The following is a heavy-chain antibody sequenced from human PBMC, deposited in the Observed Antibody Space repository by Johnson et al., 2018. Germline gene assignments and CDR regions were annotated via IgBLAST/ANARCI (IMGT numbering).Heavy chain of an antibody. CDR1: GFTFSTYL. CDR2: INSDGSST. D-gene: IGHD3-3*01. J-gene: IGHJ3*02. CDR3: ARDVGWFDGFDI. V-gene: IGHV3-74*01. Sequence: VQLVECGGGVVQPGRSLRLPCAASGFTFSTYLMHWVRQAPGKGLVWVSRINSDGSSTAYADSVRGRFTISRDNAKNTLYLQMNSLRAEDTGVYYCARDVGWFDGFDIWGQGTMVTVSS.